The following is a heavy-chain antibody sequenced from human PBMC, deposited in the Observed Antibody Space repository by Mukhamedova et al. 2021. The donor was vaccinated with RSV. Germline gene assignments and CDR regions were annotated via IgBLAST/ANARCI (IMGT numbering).Heavy chain of an antibody. J-gene: IGHJ4*02. CDR3: ARPKSGSYRETDFDY. V-gene: IGHV1-46*01. CDR2: SGGGT. Sequence: SGGGTSYAQKFQGRVTMTRDTSTSTVYMELSSLRSEDTAVYYCARPKSGSYRETDFDYWGQGTLVTVSS. D-gene: IGHD3-10*01.